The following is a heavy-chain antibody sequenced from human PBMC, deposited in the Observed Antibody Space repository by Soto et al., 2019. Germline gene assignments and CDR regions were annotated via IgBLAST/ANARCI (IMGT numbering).Heavy chain of an antibody. V-gene: IGHV4-34*01. D-gene: IGHD3-22*01. CDR2: INHSGRV. CDR1: GGSFSGHS. J-gene: IGHJ5*01. CDR3: STRAYDTNGYYRFDP. Sequence: SETLSLTGAVYGGSFSGHSWTWIRQSPGKGLEWIGDINHSGRVNYSPSLKSRVTISLDTSKNQFSPTLSAVTAADTAMYYCSTRAYDTNGYYRFDPWGQGTLVTVSS.